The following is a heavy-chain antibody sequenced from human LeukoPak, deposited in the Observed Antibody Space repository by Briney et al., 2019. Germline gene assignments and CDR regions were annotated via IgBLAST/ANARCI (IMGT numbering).Heavy chain of an antibody. V-gene: IGHV3-23*01. CDR3: TCDPIAVAGNY. Sequence: GGSLRLSCAASGFTFSSYAMSWVRQAPGKGLEWVSAISGSGGSTYYADSVNGRFTISRDNSKNTLYLQMNSLRAEDTAVYYCTCDPIAVAGNYWGQGTLVTVSS. CDR1: GFTFSSYA. J-gene: IGHJ4*02. D-gene: IGHD6-19*01. CDR2: ISGSGGST.